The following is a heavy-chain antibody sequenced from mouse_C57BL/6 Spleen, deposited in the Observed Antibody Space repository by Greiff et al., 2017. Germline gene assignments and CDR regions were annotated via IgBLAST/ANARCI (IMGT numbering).Heavy chain of an antibody. Sequence: QVQLQQSGPGLVQPSQSLSITCTVSGFSLTSYGVHWVRQSPGKGLEWLGVIWSGGSTDYNAAFISRLSISKDNSKSQVFFKMNSLQADDTAIYYCARYGSSPYWYFDVWGTGTTVTVSS. J-gene: IGHJ1*03. V-gene: IGHV2-2*01. CDR3: ARYGSSPYWYFDV. CDR2: IWSGGST. D-gene: IGHD1-1*01. CDR1: GFSLTSYG.